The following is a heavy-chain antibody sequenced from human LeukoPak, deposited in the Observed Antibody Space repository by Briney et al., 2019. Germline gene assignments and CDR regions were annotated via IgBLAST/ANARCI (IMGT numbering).Heavy chain of an antibody. CDR2: IYYSGST. V-gene: IGHV4-30-4*01. CDR1: GGAISSGDYY. CDR3: ARETYSITNWFDP. D-gene: IGHD6-13*01. Sequence: SETLSLTCTVSGGAISSGDYYWSWIRQSPGKGLEWIGYIYYSGSTSYNPSLKSRLTISVDRSKNQFSLKLSSVTAADTAVYYCARETYSITNWFDPWGQGTLVTVSS. J-gene: IGHJ5*02.